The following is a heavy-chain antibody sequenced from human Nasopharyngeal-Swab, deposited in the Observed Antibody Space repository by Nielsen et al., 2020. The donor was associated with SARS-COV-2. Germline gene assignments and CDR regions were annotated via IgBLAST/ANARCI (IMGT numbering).Heavy chain of an antibody. Sequence: PRTLRLSCALYGGSFSGYYWRWIRQPPGKGLEWIGEIKDSGSTNYNPSLKSRVTISVNPSKNQFSLKLSSVTAADTRVYSFARGRVGGWYYYWGQGTLVTVSS. CDR1: GGSFSGYY. CDR3: ARGRVGGWYYY. V-gene: IGHV4-34*01. D-gene: IGHD6-19*01. J-gene: IGHJ4*02. CDR2: IKDSGST.